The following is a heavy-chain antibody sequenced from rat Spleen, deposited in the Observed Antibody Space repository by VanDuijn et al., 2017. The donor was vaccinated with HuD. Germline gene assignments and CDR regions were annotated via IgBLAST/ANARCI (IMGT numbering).Heavy chain of an antibody. D-gene: IGHD1-2*01. V-gene: IGHV5-31*01. CDR2: ITNTGGGT. J-gene: IGHJ2*01. CDR1: GFTFNKYW. Sequence: EVQLVESGGGLVQPGRSLKISCVASGFTFNKYWMTWIRQAPGKGLEWVAYITNTGGGTYSPDSGKGRFILSRDNAKSTLYLQMNSLKSDDTATYYCTTSIAATTYWGQGGMVTVSS. CDR3: TTSIAATTY.